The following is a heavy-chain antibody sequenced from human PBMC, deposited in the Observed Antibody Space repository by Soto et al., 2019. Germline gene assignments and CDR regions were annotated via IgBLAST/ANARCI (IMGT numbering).Heavy chain of an antibody. CDR2: ISGSGGST. CDR1: GFTFSSYA. Sequence: GGSLRLSCAASGFTFSSYAMSWVRQAPGKGLEWVSAISGSGGSTYYADSVKGRFTISRDNSKNTLYLQMNSLRAEDTAVYYCAKDPAPPEPILEWLLTPDAFDIWGQGTMVTVSS. CDR3: AKDPAPPEPILEWLLTPDAFDI. D-gene: IGHD3-3*01. V-gene: IGHV3-23*01. J-gene: IGHJ3*02.